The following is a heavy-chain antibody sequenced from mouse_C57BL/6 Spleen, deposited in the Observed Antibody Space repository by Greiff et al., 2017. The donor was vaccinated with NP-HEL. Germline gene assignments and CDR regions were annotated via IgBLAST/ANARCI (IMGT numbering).Heavy chain of an antibody. CDR2: IYPGSGST. CDR3: ARTNAYYAMDY. V-gene: IGHV1-55*01. J-gene: IGHJ4*01. CDR1: GYTFTSYW. Sequence: QVQLQQPGAELVKPGASVKMSCKASGYTFTSYWITWVKPRPGQGLEWIGDIYPGSGSTNYNEKFKSKATLTVDTSSSTAYMQLSSLTSEDSAVYYCARTNAYYAMDYWGQGTSVTVSS.